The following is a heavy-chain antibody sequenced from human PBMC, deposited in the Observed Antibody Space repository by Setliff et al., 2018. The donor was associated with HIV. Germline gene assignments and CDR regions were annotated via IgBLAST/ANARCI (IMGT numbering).Heavy chain of an antibody. CDR1: GGSISSSSYS. CDR3: AISYYYGSGIPGYYFDY. J-gene: IGHJ4*02. D-gene: IGHD3-10*01. V-gene: IGHV4-39*01. Sequence: SETLSLTCNVSGGSISSSSYSWGWIRQPPGKGLEWIGSIYYSGSTYYNPPLKSRVTISVDTSKNQFSLKLSSVTAADTSVYYCAISYYYGSGIPGYYFDYWGQGTLVTVSS. CDR2: IYYSGST.